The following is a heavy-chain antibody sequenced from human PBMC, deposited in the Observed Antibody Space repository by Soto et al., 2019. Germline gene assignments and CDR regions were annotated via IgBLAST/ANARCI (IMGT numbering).Heavy chain of an antibody. V-gene: IGHV1-69*13. CDR2: IIPIFGTA. Sequence: ASVKVACKASGGTFSSYAISWVRQAPGQGLEWMGGIIPIFGTANYAQKFQGRVTITADESTSTAYMELSSLRSEDTAVYYCASQSRPSGSSPFYLDYWGQGTLVTVSS. CDR3: ASQSRPSGSSPFYLDY. J-gene: IGHJ4*02. D-gene: IGHD1-26*01. CDR1: GGTFSSYA.